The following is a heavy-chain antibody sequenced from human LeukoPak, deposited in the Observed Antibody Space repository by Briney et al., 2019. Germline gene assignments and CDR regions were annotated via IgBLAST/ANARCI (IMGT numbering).Heavy chain of an antibody. J-gene: IGHJ4*02. CDR3: AKGGGRSNYFDY. CDR1: GFTFSSYS. CDR2: ISSSSSYI. V-gene: IGHV3-21*01. Sequence: GGSLRLSCAASGFTFSSYSMNWVRQAPGKGLEWVSSISSSSSYIYYADSVKGRFTISRDNAKNSLYLQMNSLRAEDTAVYYCAKGGGRSNYFDYWGQGALVTVSS. D-gene: IGHD6-25*01.